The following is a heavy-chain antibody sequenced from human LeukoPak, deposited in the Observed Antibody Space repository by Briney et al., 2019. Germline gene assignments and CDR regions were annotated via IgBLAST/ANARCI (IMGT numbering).Heavy chain of an antibody. D-gene: IGHD1-20*01. V-gene: IGHV5-10-1*01. CDR3: ARHLSGTPDY. Sequence: GESLRISCKGSGYCFTSYWISWVRQMPGKGLEWMGRIDPSDSYTNYSPSFQGHVTISADKSISTAYLQWSSLKASDTAIHYCARHLSGTPDYCGQGTLVTVSS. CDR1: GYCFTSYW. J-gene: IGHJ4*02. CDR2: IDPSDSYT.